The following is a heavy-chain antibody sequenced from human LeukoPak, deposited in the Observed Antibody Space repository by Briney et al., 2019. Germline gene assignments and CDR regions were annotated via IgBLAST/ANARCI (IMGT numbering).Heavy chain of an antibody. D-gene: IGHD6-13*01. V-gene: IGHV4-59*12. CDR1: GGSISSYY. CDR3: ARVKGSSSWRNHEPKYYFDY. J-gene: IGHJ4*02. CDR2: IYYSGST. Sequence: SETLSLTCSVSGGSISSYYWSWIRQSPGKGLEWIGYIYYSGSTNYNPSLKSRVTISVDTSKNQFSLKLSSVTAADTAVHYCARVKGSSSWRNHEPKYYFDYWGQGTLVTVSS.